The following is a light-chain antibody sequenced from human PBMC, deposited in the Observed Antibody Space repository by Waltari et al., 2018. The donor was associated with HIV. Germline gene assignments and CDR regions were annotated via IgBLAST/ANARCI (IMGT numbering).Light chain of an antibody. CDR3: CSYAGRSTFVL. CDR2: DVS. Sequence: QSALTQPASVSGFPRQSITISCTGSSSDIGGYKYVSWYQSYPGKAPKLIIYDVSSRPSGVSDRFSGSKSGNTASLTIAGLQAEDEAFYHCCSYAGRSTFVLFGGGTKLTVL. CDR1: SSDIGGYKY. J-gene: IGLJ2*01. V-gene: IGLV2-23*02.